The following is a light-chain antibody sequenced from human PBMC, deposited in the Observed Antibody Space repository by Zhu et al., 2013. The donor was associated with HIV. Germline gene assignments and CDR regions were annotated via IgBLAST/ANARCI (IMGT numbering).Light chain of an antibody. Sequence: EMVLTQSPATLSLSPGERATLSCRTSQTVAYSYLAWYQHKPGLAPRLLIYDASRRATGIPDRFSGSGSGTDFTLTISRLETEDAAVYYCQQYGTSPTWTFGQGTKVEIK. CDR1: QTVAYSY. CDR2: DAS. CDR3: QQYGTSPTWT. V-gene: IGKV3D-20*01. J-gene: IGKJ1*01.